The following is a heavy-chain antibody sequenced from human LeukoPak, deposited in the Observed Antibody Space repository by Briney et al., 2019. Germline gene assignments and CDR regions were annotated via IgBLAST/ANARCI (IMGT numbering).Heavy chain of an antibody. CDR1: GYTFTGYY. D-gene: IGHD6-13*01. V-gene: IGHV1-2*02. Sequence: GPSVKVSCKASGYTFTGYYMQWVRQAPGQGLEWMGWINPNSGGTNYAQKFQGRVTMTRDTSISTAYMELSRLRSDDTAVYYCARGGVSSSWYETDYYYYYGMDVWGQGTTVTVSS. CDR3: ARGGVSSSWYETDYYYYYGMDV. J-gene: IGHJ6*02. CDR2: INPNSGGT.